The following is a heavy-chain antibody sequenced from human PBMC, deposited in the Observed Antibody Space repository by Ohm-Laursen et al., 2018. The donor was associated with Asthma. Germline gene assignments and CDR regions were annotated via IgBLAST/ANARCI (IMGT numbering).Heavy chain of an antibody. CDR3: AKILRGYCSGGSCYDY. CDR1: GFTFSSYA. Sequence: SLRLSCTASGFTFSSYAMSWVRQAPGKGLEWVSAISGSGGSTYYADSVKGRFTISRGNSKNTLYLQMNSLRAEDTAVYYCAKILRGYCSGGSCYDYWGQGTLVTVSS. D-gene: IGHD2-15*01. J-gene: IGHJ4*02. V-gene: IGHV3-23*01. CDR2: ISGSGGST.